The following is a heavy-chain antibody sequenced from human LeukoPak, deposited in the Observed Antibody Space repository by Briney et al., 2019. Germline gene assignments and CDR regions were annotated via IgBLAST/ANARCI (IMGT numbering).Heavy chain of an antibody. CDR2: IYPGDSDT. CDR1: GYSFTSYW. V-gene: IGHV5-51*01. J-gene: IGHJ4*02. Sequence: GESLKISCKGSGYSFTSYWIGWVRQMPGKGLEWMGNIYPGDSDTRYSPSFQGHVTISADKSISTAYLQWSSLKASDTAMYYCARPLNHDSSGYYADYWGQGTLVTVSS. D-gene: IGHD3-22*01. CDR3: ARPLNHDSSGYYADY.